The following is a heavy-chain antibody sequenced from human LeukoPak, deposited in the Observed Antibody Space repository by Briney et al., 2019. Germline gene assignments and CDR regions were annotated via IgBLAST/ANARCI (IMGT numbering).Heavy chain of an antibody. D-gene: IGHD3-9*01. V-gene: IGHV4-34*01. CDR1: GGSFSGYY. J-gene: IGHJ6*03. Sequence: SETLSLTCAVYGGSFSGYYWSWIRQPPGKGLEWIGEINHSGSTNYNPSLKSRVTISVDTCKNQFSLKLSSVTAADTAVYYCARGRTFTYYDIFTGYSDYYYYYMDVWGKGTTVTVSS. CDR2: INHSGST. CDR3: ARGRTFTYYDIFTGYSDYYYYYMDV.